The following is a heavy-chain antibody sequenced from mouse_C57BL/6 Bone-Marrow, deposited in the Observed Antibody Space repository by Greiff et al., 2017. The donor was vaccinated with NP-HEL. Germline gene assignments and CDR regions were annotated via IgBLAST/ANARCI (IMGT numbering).Heavy chain of an antibody. CDR1: GFSLSTSGMG. V-gene: IGHV8-12*01. CDR2: IYWDDDK. J-gene: IGHJ1*03. Sequence: QVTLKVSGPGILQSSQTLSLTCSFSGFSLSTSGMGVSWIRQPSGKGLEWLAHIYWDDDKRYNPFLKSRLTISKATSRNQVFLKITRGDTADTATYDCARREGRRGFDVWGTGTTVTVSS. D-gene: IGHD2-14*01. CDR3: ARREGRRGFDV.